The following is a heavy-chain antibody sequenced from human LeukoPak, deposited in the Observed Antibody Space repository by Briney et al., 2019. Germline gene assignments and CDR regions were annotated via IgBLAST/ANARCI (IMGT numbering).Heavy chain of an antibody. J-gene: IGHJ4*02. V-gene: IGHV3-11*01. CDR2: ISSSGSTI. CDR1: GFTFSDYY. Sequence: GGSLRLSCAASGFTFSDYYMSWIRQAPGEGLEWVSYISSSGSTIYYADSVKGRFTISRDNAKNSLYLQMNSLRAEDTAVYYCASRSGSGSYFDYWGQGTLVTVSS. D-gene: IGHD3-10*01. CDR3: ASRSGSGSYFDY.